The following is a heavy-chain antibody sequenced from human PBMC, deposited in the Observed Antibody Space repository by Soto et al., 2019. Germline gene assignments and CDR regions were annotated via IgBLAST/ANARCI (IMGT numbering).Heavy chain of an antibody. D-gene: IGHD2-2*01. J-gene: IGHJ6*02. V-gene: IGHV1-18*01. CDR2: ISTYNGNT. CDR1: GYTFTSYG. Sequence: ASVKVSCKASGYTFTSYGISWVRQAPGHGLEWMGWISTYNGNTNYAQKLQGRLTMTTDTSTSTAYMELRSLRSDDTAVYYCASYLVVPPAGYYYYGMDVWGQGTTVTVSS. CDR3: ASYLVVPPAGYYYYGMDV.